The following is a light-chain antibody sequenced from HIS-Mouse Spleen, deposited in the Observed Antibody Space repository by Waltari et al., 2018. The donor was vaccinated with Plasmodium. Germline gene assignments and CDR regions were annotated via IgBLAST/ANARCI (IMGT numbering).Light chain of an antibody. CDR2: GAS. CDR3: QQLNSYPLFT. J-gene: IGKJ3*01. CDR1: QSVSSSY. V-gene: IGKV3-20*01. Sequence: EIVLTQSPGTLSLSPGERATLSCRASQSVSSSYLAWYQQKPGQAPRLLIYGASSRATGIPDRFSGSGSGTDFTLTISRLEPEDFATYYCQQLNSYPLFTFGPGTKVDIK.